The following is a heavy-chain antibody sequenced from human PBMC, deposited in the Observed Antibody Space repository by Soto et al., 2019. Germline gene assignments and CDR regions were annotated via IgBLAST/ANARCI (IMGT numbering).Heavy chain of an antibody. CDR3: ARVIATTVNWFDP. V-gene: IGHV4-59*12. CDR1: GGSISSYY. Sequence: SETLSLTCTVSGGSISSYYWSWIRQPPGKGLEWIGYIYYSGSTNYNPSLKSRVTISVDTSNNQFSLKLSSVTAADTAVYYCARVIATTVNWFDPWGQGTLVTVSS. CDR2: IYYSGST. D-gene: IGHD6-13*01. J-gene: IGHJ5*02.